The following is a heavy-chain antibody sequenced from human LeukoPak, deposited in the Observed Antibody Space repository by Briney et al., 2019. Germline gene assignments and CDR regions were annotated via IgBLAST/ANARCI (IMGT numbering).Heavy chain of an antibody. CDR3: ARIREVLRFLEWANIYDY. CDR1: GFTFSSYE. Sequence: GGSLRLSCAASGFTFSSYEMNWVRQAPGKGLEWVSYISSSGSPIYYADSVKGRFTISRDNAKNSLYLQVNSLTAEDTAVYYCARIREVLRFLEWANIYDYGGQGTLVTVSS. J-gene: IGHJ4*02. CDR2: ISSSGSPI. D-gene: IGHD3-3*01. V-gene: IGHV3-48*03.